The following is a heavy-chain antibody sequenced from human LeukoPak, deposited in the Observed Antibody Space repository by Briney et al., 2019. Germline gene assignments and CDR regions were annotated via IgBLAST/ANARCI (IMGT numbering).Heavy chain of an antibody. CDR3: AKWKVEGFGELLSKPRLYYYYMDV. D-gene: IGHD3-10*01. CDR2: IYYSGST. Sequence: SETLFLTCTVSGGSISSSSYYWGWIRQPPGKGLEWIGSIYYSGSTYYNPSLKSRVTISVDTSKNQFSLKLSSVTAADPAVYYCAKWKVEGFGELLSKPRLYYYYMDVWGKGTPVTISS. V-gene: IGHV4-39*07. CDR1: GGSISSSSYY. J-gene: IGHJ6*03.